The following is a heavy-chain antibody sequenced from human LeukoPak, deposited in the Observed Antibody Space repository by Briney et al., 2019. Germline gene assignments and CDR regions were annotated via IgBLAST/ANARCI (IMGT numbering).Heavy chain of an antibody. D-gene: IGHD6-19*01. J-gene: IGHJ4*02. Sequence: SQTLSLTCTVSGGSINTGGYYWSWIRQHPGKGLEWIGFIHYSGSTYYNPSLRSRVTMSVDTSKNQFSLKLSSVTAADTAVYYCASARDFGWEGMWNWGQGTLVTVSS. V-gene: IGHV4-31*03. CDR1: GGSINTGGYY. CDR2: IHYSGST. CDR3: ASARDFGWEGMWN.